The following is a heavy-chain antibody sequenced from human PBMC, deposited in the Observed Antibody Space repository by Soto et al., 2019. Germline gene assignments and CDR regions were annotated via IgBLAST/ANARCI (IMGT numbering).Heavy chain of an antibody. D-gene: IGHD3-10*01. CDR3: TRRRFGVRGVTTMDV. CDR2: IYSSGST. V-gene: IGHV4-39*01. Sequence: SATLSHTWPVSGGSIDSSSYFWVWVRQSPKTVLEWIGTIYSSGSTYYNPSLKGRITMSIDTSKNQFSLNLGSVTAADTAVYYCTRRRFGVRGVTTMDVWGPGTTVTVSS. J-gene: IGHJ6*02. CDR1: GGSIDSSSYF.